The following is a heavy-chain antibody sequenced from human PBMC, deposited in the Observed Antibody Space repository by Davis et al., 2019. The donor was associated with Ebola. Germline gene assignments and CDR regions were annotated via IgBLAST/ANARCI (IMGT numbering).Heavy chain of an antibody. V-gene: IGHV3-73*01. D-gene: IGHD3-10*01. CDR2: IRSKANSYAT. J-gene: IGHJ4*02. Sequence: GESLKISCAASGFTFSGSAMHWVRQASGQGLEWVGRIRSKANSYATAYASSVKVKFTIDRDDSKKTAYLQMNSLKTEDTAVYYCTSWVRQNDYWGQGTLVTVSS. CDR3: TSWVRQNDY. CDR1: GFTFSGSA.